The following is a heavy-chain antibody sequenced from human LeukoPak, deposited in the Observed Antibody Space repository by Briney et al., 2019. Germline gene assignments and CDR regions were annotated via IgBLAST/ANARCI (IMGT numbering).Heavy chain of an antibody. V-gene: IGHV3-23*01. CDR3: AKVHDIVVVVAAFDY. CDR1: GFTFSSYA. D-gene: IGHD2-15*01. CDR2: ISGGGGNT. J-gene: IGHJ4*02. Sequence: GGSLRLSCTASGFTFSSYAMSWVRQAPGKGLEWVSNISGGGGNTYYADSVKGRFTFSRDNSRDTLYLQMSSLRAEDTAVYYCAKVHDIVVVVAAFDYWGQGALVTVSS.